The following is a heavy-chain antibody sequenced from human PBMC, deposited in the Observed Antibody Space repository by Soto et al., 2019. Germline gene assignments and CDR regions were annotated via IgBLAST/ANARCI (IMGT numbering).Heavy chain of an antibody. CDR2: IDPSDSYT. Sequence: PGESLKISCKGSGYSFTSYWISWVRQMPGKGLEWMGRIDPSDSYTNYSPSFQGHVTISADKSISTAYLQWSSLKASDTAMYYCARTPTQYYYGSGSYSWFDPWGQGTLVTVSS. J-gene: IGHJ5*02. CDR3: ARTPTQYYYGSGSYSWFDP. V-gene: IGHV5-10-1*01. CDR1: GYSFTSYW. D-gene: IGHD3-10*01.